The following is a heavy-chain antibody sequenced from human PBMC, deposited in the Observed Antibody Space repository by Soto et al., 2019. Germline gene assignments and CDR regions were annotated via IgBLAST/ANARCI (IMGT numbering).Heavy chain of an antibody. CDR1: GYSFTSSW. J-gene: IGHJ4*02. Sequence: PGESLKISCEVSGYSFTSSWIGWVRQMPGKGLEWMGIIYPGDSDTRYSPSFQGQVTISADKSISTAFLQWSSLKASDTAMYYCARLGYTYDPETPGHWGQGTLVTVSS. CDR2: IYPGDSDT. V-gene: IGHV5-51*01. D-gene: IGHD5-18*01. CDR3: ARLGYTYDPETPGH.